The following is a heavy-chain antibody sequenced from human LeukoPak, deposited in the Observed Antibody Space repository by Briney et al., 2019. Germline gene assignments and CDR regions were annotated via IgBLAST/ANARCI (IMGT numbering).Heavy chain of an antibody. D-gene: IGHD3-10*01. CDR1: GFTLSSYG. V-gene: IGHV3-30*18. J-gene: IGHJ4*02. CDR3: AKSSGSYYRLTDY. CDR2: ISHDGSNK. Sequence: GGSLRLSCAASGFTLSSYGMHWVRQAPGKGMEWVAVISHDGSNKDYADSVKGRFTISRDNSKNTLYLQMNSLRAEDTAVYYCAKSSGSYYRLTDYWGQGTLVTVSS.